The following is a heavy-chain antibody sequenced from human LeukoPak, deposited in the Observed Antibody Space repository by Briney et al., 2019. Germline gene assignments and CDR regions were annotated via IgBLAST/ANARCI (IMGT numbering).Heavy chain of an antibody. Sequence: ASVKVSCKASGYTFTSYGISWVRQAPGQGLEWMGWISAYNGNTNYARKLQGRVTMTTDTSTSTAYMELRSLTSDDTAVYYCARGRRTKDWFDPWGQGTLVTVSS. J-gene: IGHJ5*02. CDR1: GYTFTSYG. V-gene: IGHV1-18*01. CDR3: ARGRRTKDWFDP. CDR2: ISAYNGNT.